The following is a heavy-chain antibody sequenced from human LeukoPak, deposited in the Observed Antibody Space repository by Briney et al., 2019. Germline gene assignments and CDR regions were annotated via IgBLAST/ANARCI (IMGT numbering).Heavy chain of an antibody. CDR3: ARDLYGGYCSRTSCYGNFFDP. CDR2: FYYSGST. CDR1: GGSISSYY. V-gene: IGHV4-59*01. D-gene: IGHD2-2*01. Sequence: SETLSLTCTVSGGSISSYYWSWIRQPPGKGLEWIGYFYYSGSTNYNPSLKSRVTISVDTSKNQSSLKLSSVTAADTAVYYCARDLYGGYCSRTSCYGNFFDPWGQGTLVTVSS. J-gene: IGHJ5*02.